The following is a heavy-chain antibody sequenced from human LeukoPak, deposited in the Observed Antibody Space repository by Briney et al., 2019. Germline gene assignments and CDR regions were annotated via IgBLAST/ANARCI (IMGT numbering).Heavy chain of an antibody. V-gene: IGHV1-18*01. D-gene: IGHD3-22*01. J-gene: IGHJ4*02. CDR1: GYTFSNFG. CDR2: INTHNGNT. CDR3: ANSHSGSLRAPFDY. Sequence: ASVKVSCNASGYTFSNFGLIWVRQPPGQGLEGMGWINTHNGNTNYAQKFQDRVTMTRDTSTTTAYLELRSLRSDDTAVYYCANSHSGSLRAPFDYWGQGTLVTVSS.